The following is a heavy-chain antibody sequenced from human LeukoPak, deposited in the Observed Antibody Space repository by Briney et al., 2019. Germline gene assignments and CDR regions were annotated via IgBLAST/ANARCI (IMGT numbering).Heavy chain of an antibody. D-gene: IGHD6-6*01. CDR2: IYYSGST. CDR3: AREVGIAARPFDY. J-gene: IGHJ4*01. V-gene: IGHV4-61*01. CDR1: GGSVSSGSYY. Sequence: SETLSLTCTVSGGSVSSGSYYWSWIRQPPGKGLEWIGYIYYSGSTNYNPSLKSRVTISVDTSKNQFSLKLSSVTAADTAVYYCAREVGIAARPFDYWGQEPWSPSPQ.